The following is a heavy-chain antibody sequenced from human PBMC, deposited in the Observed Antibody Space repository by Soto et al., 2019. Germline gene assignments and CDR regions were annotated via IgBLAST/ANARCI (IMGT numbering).Heavy chain of an antibody. CDR3: ATGVIWIGYFTVDS. V-gene: IGHV1-69*01. J-gene: IGHJ4*02. CDR1: GGSFGNSA. Sequence: QVLLVQSGAEVKKPGSSVKISCKASGGSFGNSAINWVRQTPGQGLEWLGGFIPVYRRLNYAPKFQGRVTITVDESTGTAYMTLRSLASNDPAVYYCATGVIWIGYFTVDSWGQGTRVTVSS. CDR2: FIPVYRRL. D-gene: IGHD3-3*01.